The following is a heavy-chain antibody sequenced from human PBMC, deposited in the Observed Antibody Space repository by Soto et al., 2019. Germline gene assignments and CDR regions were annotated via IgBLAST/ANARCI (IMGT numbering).Heavy chain of an antibody. D-gene: IGHD2-15*01. CDR2: IDPSDSYT. Sequence: PGESLKISCKGSGYSFTSYWISWVRQMPGKGLEWMGRIDPSDSYTNYSPSFQGHVTISADKSISTAYLQWSSLKASDTAMYYCARVGYCSGGSCLNYYYGMDVWGQGTTVTVSS. CDR3: ARVGYCSGGSCLNYYYGMDV. V-gene: IGHV5-10-1*01. CDR1: GYSFTSYW. J-gene: IGHJ6*02.